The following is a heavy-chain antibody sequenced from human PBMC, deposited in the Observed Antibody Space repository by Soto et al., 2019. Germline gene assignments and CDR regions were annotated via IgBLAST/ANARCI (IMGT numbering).Heavy chain of an antibody. CDR1: GGFVSSGSYY. CDR2: MSHSGGT. CDR3: ARVERATATTVGDAFDI. V-gene: IGHV4-34*01. D-gene: IGHD1-1*01. J-gene: IGHJ3*02. Sequence: QVQLQQWGAGLLKPSETLSLTCAVYGGFVSSGSYYWSWIRQPPGKGLEWIGEMSHSGGTHFNPSLQSRVTISVDTSKNQFSLKMSSVTAADTALYYCARVERATATTVGDAFDIWGTGTMVTVSS.